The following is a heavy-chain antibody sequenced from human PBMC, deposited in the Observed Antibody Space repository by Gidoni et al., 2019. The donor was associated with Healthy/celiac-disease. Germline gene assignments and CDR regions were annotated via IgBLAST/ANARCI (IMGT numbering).Heavy chain of an antibody. V-gene: IGHV1-46*01. D-gene: IGHD1-7*01. CDR3: ARVTGTTADFDY. CDR1: GYTFTSYY. Sequence: QVQLVQSGAEVKKPGASVKVSCKASGYTFTSYYMHWVRQAPGQGLEWMGIINPSGGSTSYAKKFQGRVTMTRDTSTSTVYMELSSLRSEDTAVYYCARVTGTTADFDYWGQGTLVTVSS. J-gene: IGHJ4*02. CDR2: INPSGGST.